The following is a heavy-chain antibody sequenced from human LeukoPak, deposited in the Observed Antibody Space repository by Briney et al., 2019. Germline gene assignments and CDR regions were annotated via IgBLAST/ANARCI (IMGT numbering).Heavy chain of an antibody. Sequence: GGSLKLSCAASGFTFSGSAMHWVRQASGKGLEWVGRIRSKANSYATAYAAPVKGRFTISRDDSKNTAYLQMNSLKTEDTAVYYCTRHGAAGTVYYYYGMDVWGQGTTVTVSS. J-gene: IGHJ6*02. D-gene: IGHD6-13*01. V-gene: IGHV3-73*01. CDR3: TRHGAAGTVYYYYGMDV. CDR2: IRSKANSYAT. CDR1: GFTFSGSA.